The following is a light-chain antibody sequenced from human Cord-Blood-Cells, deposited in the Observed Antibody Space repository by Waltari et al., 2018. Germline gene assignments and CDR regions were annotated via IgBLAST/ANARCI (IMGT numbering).Light chain of an antibody. CDR3: QQYYSTHS. J-gene: IGKJ2*03. Sequence: DIVMTQSPDSLAMSLGERATINCKSSQSVLYSSNNKNYLAWYQQKPGKPPKLLIYWASTRESGVPDRFSGSGSGTDFTLTISSLQAEDVAVYYFQQYYSTHSFGQGTKLEIK. CDR2: WAS. CDR1: QSVLYSSNNKNY. V-gene: IGKV4-1*01.